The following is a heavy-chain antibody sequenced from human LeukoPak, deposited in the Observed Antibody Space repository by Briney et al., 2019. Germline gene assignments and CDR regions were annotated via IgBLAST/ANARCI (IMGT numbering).Heavy chain of an antibody. J-gene: IGHJ4*02. V-gene: IGHV3-23*01. CDR3: ARGNHCDYVWGSYRSGKTDYYFDY. Sequence: GGSLRLSCAASGFTFSSYAMSWVRQAPGKGLEWVSAISGSGGSTYYADSVKGRFAISRDNSKNTLYLQMNSLRAEDTAVYYCARGNHCDYVWGSYRSGKTDYYFDYWGQGTLVTVSS. CDR1: GFTFSSYA. D-gene: IGHD3-16*02. CDR2: ISGSGGST.